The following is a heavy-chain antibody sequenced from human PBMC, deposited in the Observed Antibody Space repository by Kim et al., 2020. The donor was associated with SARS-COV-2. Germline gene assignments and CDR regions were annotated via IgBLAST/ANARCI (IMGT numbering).Heavy chain of an antibody. CDR3: ARVWTHIGRYY. J-gene: IGHJ4*02. Sequence: GGSLRLSCAASGFTFNSYSMNWVRQAPGKGLEWVATIKQDGSEKHYVDSVKGRFTVSRDNAKNSLYLEMNSLRAEDTAVYYCARVWTHIGRYYWGQGTLVTVSS. CDR2: IKQDGSEK. CDR1: GFTFNSYS. V-gene: IGHV3-7*03. D-gene: IGHD3-3*01.